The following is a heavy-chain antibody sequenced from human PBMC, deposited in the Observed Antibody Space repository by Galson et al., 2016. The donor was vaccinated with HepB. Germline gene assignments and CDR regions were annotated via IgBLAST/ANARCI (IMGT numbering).Heavy chain of an antibody. CDR3: LIHYYGWRGDGRYGMGV. V-gene: IGHV3-15*07. J-gene: IGHJ6*02. CDR1: GFTFNNAW. CDR2: IKSKNDGGTT. D-gene: IGHD3-10*01. Sequence: SLRLSCAASGFTFNNAWMNWVRQAPGKGLEWVGRIKSKNDGGTTDYAAPVKGRFTISIDDSKTTLYLQMNSLKTEDTAVYYCLIHYYGWRGDGRYGMGVWGQGTTVIVSS.